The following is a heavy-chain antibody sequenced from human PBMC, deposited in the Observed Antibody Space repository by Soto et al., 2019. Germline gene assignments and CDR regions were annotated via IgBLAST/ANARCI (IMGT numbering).Heavy chain of an antibody. D-gene: IGHD1-7*01. V-gene: IGHV4-34*01. CDR2: INPSGGT. J-gene: IGHJ6*03. CDR3: ARRARLELRARYYYFMDV. CDR1: GGSFSGYY. Sequence: SETLSLTCAVNGGSFSGYYWSWVRQPPGKGLEWIGEINPSGGTNYNPSLKSRVTISLDTSKNQFSLKLSSVTAADTAVYYCARRARLELRARYYYFMDVWGKGTTVTVSS.